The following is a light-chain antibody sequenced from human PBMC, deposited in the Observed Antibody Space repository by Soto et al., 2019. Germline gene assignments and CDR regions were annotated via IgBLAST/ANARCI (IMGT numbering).Light chain of an antibody. CDR3: QQRSNWRIT. Sequence: EIVLTQSPATLSLSPVERATLSCRASQSVSSYLAWYQQKPGQAPRLLIYDASNRATGIPARFSGSGSGTGFTLTISSLEPEDFAVYYCQQRSNWRITFGQGTRREIK. V-gene: IGKV3-11*01. CDR1: QSVSSY. J-gene: IGKJ5*01. CDR2: DAS.